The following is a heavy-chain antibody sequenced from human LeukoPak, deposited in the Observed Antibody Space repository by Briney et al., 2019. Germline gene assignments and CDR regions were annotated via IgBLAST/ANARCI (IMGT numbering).Heavy chain of an antibody. D-gene: IGHD2/OR15-2a*01. CDR3: ARASFSTPGNFDY. CDR2: IYYSGST. Sequence: SETLSLTCTVSGGSISYYWSWIRQPPGKGLEWIGYIYYSGSTNYNPSLKSRVSISVDTSKNQFSLELSSVTAADTAVYFCARASFSTPGNFDYWGQGTLVTVSS. V-gene: IGHV4-59*01. J-gene: IGHJ4*02. CDR1: GGSISYY.